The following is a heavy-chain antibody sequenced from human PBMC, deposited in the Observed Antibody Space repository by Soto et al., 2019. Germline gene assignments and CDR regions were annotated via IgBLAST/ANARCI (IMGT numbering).Heavy chain of an antibody. D-gene: IGHD3-9*01. CDR2: TRSKANSYAT. J-gene: IGHJ6*02. CDR1: GFTFSGSA. V-gene: IGHV3-73*01. CDR3: ILTGRGSYYYYGMDV. Sequence: PGGSLRLSCAASGFTFSGSAMHWVRQASGKGLEWVGRTRSKANSYATAYAASVKGRFTISRDDSKNTAYLQMNSLKTEDTAVYYCILTGRGSYYYYGMDVWGQGTTVTVSS.